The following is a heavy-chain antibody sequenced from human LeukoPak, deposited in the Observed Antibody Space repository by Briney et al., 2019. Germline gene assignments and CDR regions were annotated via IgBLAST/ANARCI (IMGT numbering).Heavy chain of an antibody. CDR3: ARHFSSTYFYFDY. V-gene: IGHV4-59*08. CDR1: GVSISGYG. CDR2: ICYSGST. Sequence: PSETLSLTCTASGVSISGYGWSWARQPPGKGLECVGYICYSGSTNYNPSLKSRVTISVDTSQNQFSLKLSSVAAADTALYYCARHFSSTYFYFDYWGQGTLVTVSS. J-gene: IGHJ4*02. D-gene: IGHD2-2*01.